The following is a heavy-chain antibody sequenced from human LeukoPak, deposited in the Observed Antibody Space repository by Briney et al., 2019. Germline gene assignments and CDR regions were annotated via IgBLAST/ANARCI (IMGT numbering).Heavy chain of an antibody. J-gene: IGHJ3*01. CDR2: IDHSGST. Sequence: NPSQTLSLTCAVSGGSISSGGYSWSWIRQPPGKGLEWIGYIDHSGSTYYNPSLKSRVTISVYRSKNQFSLKLSSVTAADTAVYYCAGSTVTTSDAFDVWGQGTMVTVSS. V-gene: IGHV4-30-2*01. CDR3: AGSTVTTSDAFDV. CDR1: GGSISSGGYS. D-gene: IGHD4-17*01.